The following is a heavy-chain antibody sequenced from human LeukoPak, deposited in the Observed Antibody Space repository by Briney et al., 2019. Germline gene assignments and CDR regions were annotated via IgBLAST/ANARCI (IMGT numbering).Heavy chain of an antibody. CDR2: ISAYNGNT. D-gene: IGHD2-8*01. Sequence: ASVKVSCKASGYTFTSYGISWVRQAPGQGLEWMGWISAYNGNTNYAQKLQGRVTMTTDTSTSTAYMELRSLRSDDTAVYYCARVYCTNGVCYESHFDYWGQGTLATVSS. J-gene: IGHJ4*02. CDR1: GYTFTSYG. V-gene: IGHV1-18*01. CDR3: ARVYCTNGVCYESHFDY.